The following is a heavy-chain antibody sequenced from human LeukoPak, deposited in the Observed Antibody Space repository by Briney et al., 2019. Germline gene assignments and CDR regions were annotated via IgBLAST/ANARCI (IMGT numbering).Heavy chain of an antibody. D-gene: IGHD2-2*01. Sequence: GGSLRLSCAASGFTFSSYAMHWVRQAPGKGLEWVAVISYDGSNKYYADSVKGRFTISRDNSKNTLYLQMNSLRAEDTAVYYCAKEGEVPAAHPFDYWGQGTLVTVSS. V-gene: IGHV3-30-3*01. CDR2: ISYDGSNK. J-gene: IGHJ4*02. CDR1: GFTFSSYA. CDR3: AKEGEVPAAHPFDY.